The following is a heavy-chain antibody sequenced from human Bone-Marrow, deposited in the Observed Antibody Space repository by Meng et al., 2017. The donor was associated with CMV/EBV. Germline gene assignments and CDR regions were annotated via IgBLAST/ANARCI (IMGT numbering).Heavy chain of an antibody. J-gene: IGHJ5*02. V-gene: IGHV1-18*01. CDR3: ARDMSAMATNWFDP. CDR2: ISAYNGNT. D-gene: IGHD5-18*01. Sequence: QVQLVQSGAEVKKPGASVKVSCKASRYTFTSYGISWVRQAPGQGLEWMGWISAYNGNTNYAQKLQGRVAMTTDTSTSTAYIELRSLRSDDTAVYYCARDMSAMATNWFDPWGQGTLVTVSS. CDR1: RYTFTSYG.